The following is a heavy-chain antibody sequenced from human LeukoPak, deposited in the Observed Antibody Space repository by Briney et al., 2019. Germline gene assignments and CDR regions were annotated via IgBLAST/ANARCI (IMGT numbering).Heavy chain of an antibody. CDR1: GGSISSYY. V-gene: IGHV4-59*08. Sequence: PSETLSLTCTVSGGSISSYYWSWIRQPPGKGLEWIGYIYYSGSTNYNPSLKSRVTISVDTSKNQFSLKLSSVTAADTAVYYCARHNPGPRVNDYWGQGTLVTVSS. D-gene: IGHD1-1*01. CDR3: ARHNPGPRVNDY. CDR2: IYYSGST. J-gene: IGHJ4*02.